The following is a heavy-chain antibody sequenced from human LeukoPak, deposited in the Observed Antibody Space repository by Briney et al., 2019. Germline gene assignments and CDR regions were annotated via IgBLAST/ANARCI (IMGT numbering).Heavy chain of an antibody. CDR1: GFTFSYYW. J-gene: IGHJ4*02. CDR3: ARYNGGNTYYFDY. D-gene: IGHD4-23*01. V-gene: IGHV3-7*03. CDR2: IKEDGSEK. Sequence: PGGSLRLSCAASGFTFSYYWMSWVRQAPGKGLEWVANIKEDGSEKYYVDSVKGRFTISRDNAKNSLYLQMNSLRAEATAVYFCARYNGGNTYYFDYWGQGTLVTVPS.